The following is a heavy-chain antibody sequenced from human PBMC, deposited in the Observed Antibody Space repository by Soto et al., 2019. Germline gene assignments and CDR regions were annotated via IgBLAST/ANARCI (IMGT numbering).Heavy chain of an antibody. D-gene: IGHD3-3*01. CDR2: IYYSGST. V-gene: IGHV4-39*01. CDR1: GGSISSSSYY. Sequence: SETLSLTCTVSGGSISSSSYYWGWIRQPPGKGLEWIGSIYYSGSTYYNPSLKSRVTISVDTSKNQFSLKLSSVTAADTAVYYCARHTPQGYDFWSGYYVNYYGLDVWGQGTTVT. J-gene: IGHJ6*02. CDR3: ARHTPQGYDFWSGYYVNYYGLDV.